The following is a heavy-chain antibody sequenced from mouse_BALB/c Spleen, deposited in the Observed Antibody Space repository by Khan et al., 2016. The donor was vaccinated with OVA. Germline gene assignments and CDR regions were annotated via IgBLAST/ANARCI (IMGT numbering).Heavy chain of an antibody. CDR1: GFNIKDTY. D-gene: IGHD4-1*01. CDR3: ARDYWDVFAY. V-gene: IGHV14-3*02. CDR2: IDPANGNT. J-gene: IGHJ3*01. Sequence: VQLKQSGAELVKPGASVKLSCTASGFNIKDTYMHWVKQRPEQGLEWIGRIDPANGNTKYDPKFQGKATITADTSSNTAYLHLSSLTSEDTAVYYCARDYWDVFAYWGQGTLVTGSA.